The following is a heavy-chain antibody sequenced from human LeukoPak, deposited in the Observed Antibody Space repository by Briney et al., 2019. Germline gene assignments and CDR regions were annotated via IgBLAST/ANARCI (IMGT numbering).Heavy chain of an antibody. CDR2: MNPNSGNT. D-gene: IGHD3-22*01. V-gene: IGHV1-8*01. J-gene: IGHJ6*02. Sequence: GASVKVSCKASGYTFTSYDINWVRQATGQGLEWMGWMNPNSGNTGYAQKLQGRVTMTRNTSISTAYMELSSLRSEDTAVYYCARVRPWLLLAYYYYGMDVWGQGTTVTVSS. CDR3: ARVRPWLLLAYYYYGMDV. CDR1: GYTFTSYD.